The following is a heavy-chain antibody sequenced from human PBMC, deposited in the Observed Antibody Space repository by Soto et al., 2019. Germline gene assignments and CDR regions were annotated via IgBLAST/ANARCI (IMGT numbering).Heavy chain of an antibody. D-gene: IGHD4-17*01. CDR2: INHSGRT. Sequence: SETLSLTCAAYGGSFSGYYWSWIRQPPGKGLEWIGEINHSGRTNYNPALKSRVTLTEDTSKNQFSLKMSSVTAANTALYYCARVDGDYSFYYYDGMDVWGQGTTVTVSS. CDR3: ARVDGDYSFYYYDGMDV. J-gene: IGHJ6*02. CDR1: GGSFSGYY. V-gene: IGHV4-34*01.